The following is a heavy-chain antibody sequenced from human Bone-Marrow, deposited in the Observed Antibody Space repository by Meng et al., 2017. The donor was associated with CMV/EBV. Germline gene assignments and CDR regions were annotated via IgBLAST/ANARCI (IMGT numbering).Heavy chain of an antibody. D-gene: IGHD2-2*01. J-gene: IGHJ6*02. CDR2: IYSGGST. CDR3: ARDVVVIPAAIYYGMDV. CDR1: GFTVSSNY. Sequence: GESLKISCAASGFTVSSNYMSWVRQAPGKGLEWVSVIYSGGSTYYADSVKGRFTISRDNAKNSLYLQMNSLRAEDTAVYYCARDVVVIPAAIYYGMDVWGQGTTVTVSS. V-gene: IGHV3-53*01.